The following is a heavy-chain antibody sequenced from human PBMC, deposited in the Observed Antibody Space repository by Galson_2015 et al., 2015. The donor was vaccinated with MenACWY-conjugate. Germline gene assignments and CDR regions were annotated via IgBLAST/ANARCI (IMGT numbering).Heavy chain of an antibody. Sequence: SLRLSCAASGFTFSSYGMHWVRQAPGKGLEWVAVISYDGSNKYYADSVKGRFTISRDNSKNTLYLQMNSLRAEDTAVYYCAKLAMAGNEFDYWGQGTLVTVSS. J-gene: IGHJ4*02. CDR3: AKLAMAGNEFDY. CDR1: GFTFSSYG. D-gene: IGHD5-24*01. CDR2: ISYDGSNK. V-gene: IGHV3-30*18.